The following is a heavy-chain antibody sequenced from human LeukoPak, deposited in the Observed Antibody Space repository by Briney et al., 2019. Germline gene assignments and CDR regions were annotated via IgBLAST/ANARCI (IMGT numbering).Heavy chain of an antibody. CDR2: INHSGST. CDR1: GGSFSGYY. J-gene: IGHJ5*02. V-gene: IGHV4-34*01. D-gene: IGHD3-10*01. Sequence: KPSETLSLTCAVYGGSFSGYYWSWIRQPPGKGLEWIGEINHSGSTNYNPSLKSRVTISVDTSKNQFSLKLSSVTAADTAVYYCARGWYYYGSGSYYIGWPRSVEGFDPWGQGTLVTVSS. CDR3: ARGWYYYGSGSYYIGWPRSVEGFDP.